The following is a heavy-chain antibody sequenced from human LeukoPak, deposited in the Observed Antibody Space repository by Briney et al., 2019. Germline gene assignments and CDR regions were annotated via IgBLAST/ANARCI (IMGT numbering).Heavy chain of an antibody. J-gene: IGHJ3*02. D-gene: IGHD6-13*01. CDR1: GGSISSYY. CDR2: IYTSGST. V-gene: IGHV4-4*07. CDR3: ATGIAAAGTFGAFDI. Sequence: SETLSLTCTVSGGSISSYYWSWIRQPAGKGLEWIGRIYTSGSTNYNPSLKSRVTMSVDTSKNQFSLKLSSVTAADTAVYYCATGIAAAGTFGAFDIWGQGTMVTVSS.